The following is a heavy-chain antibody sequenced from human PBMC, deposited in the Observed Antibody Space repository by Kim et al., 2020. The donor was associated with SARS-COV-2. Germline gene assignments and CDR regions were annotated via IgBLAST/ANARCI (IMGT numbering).Heavy chain of an antibody. CDR2: IKGKTDGGTT. V-gene: IGHV3-15*01. CDR3: LGAFDI. J-gene: IGHJ3*02. CDR1: GFTFSNAW. Sequence: GGSLRLSCAASGFTFSNAWMRWVRQAPGKGLEWIGRIKGKTDGGTTDYAAPVIGRFTITRDDSENTLYLQMNSLKTEDTAVYYCLGAFDIWGQGTMVTVS.